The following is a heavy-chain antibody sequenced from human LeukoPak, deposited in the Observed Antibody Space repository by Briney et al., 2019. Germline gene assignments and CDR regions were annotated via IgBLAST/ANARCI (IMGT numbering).Heavy chain of an antibody. J-gene: IGHJ4*02. CDR2: ISGSSGST. V-gene: IGHV3-11*05. CDR1: GFTFSNYY. Sequence: GGSLRLSCAASGFTFSNYYMCWIRQAPGKGLEWVSYISGSSGSTNYADSVMGRFTISRDNGKNSLYLQMNSLRAEDTAVYYCARDQGENYDSSGYYPYWGQGTLVTVSS. CDR3: ARDQGENYDSSGYYPY. D-gene: IGHD3-22*01.